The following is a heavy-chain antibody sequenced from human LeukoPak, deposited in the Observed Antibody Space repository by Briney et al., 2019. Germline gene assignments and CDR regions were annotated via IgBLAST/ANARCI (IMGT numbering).Heavy chain of an antibody. Sequence: PSETLSLTCTVSGGSISSSSYYWSWIRQPPGKGLEWIGEINHSGSTNYNPSLKSRVTISVDTSKNQFSLKLSSVTAADTAVYYCARFNWGYDYWGQGTLVTVSS. CDR2: INHSGST. D-gene: IGHD7-27*01. J-gene: IGHJ4*02. V-gene: IGHV4-39*07. CDR1: GGSISSSSYY. CDR3: ARFNWGYDY.